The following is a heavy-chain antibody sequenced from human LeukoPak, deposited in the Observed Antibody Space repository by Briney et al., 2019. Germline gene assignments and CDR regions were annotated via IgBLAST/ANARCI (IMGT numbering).Heavy chain of an antibody. Sequence: GGSLRLSCAASGFTFSSDAMTWVRQAPGEGLEWVSTVAGSDDTTYYADSVKGRFTISRDYSKNTVHLQLNNLRAEDTAMYYRAKGPQLYSGYHPDYWGQGTLVTVSS. CDR3: AKGPQLYSGYHPDY. CDR1: GFTFSSDA. CDR2: VAGSDDTT. D-gene: IGHD5-12*01. J-gene: IGHJ4*02. V-gene: IGHV3-23*01.